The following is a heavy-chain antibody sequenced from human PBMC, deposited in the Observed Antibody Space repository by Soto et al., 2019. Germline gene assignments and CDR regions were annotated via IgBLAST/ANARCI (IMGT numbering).Heavy chain of an antibody. V-gene: IGHV3-33*01. J-gene: IGHJ5*02. Sequence: GGSLRLTCSASGFTFISYGMHWVRQAPGKGLEWVAVIWYDGRNKYYADSVKGRFTISRDNSKNTLYLQMNSLRAEDTAVYYCASLSYDFSSGYRTVHFDPGGQGTRVIVAS. CDR1: GFTFISYG. CDR2: IWYDGRNK. CDR3: ASLSYDFSSGYRTVHFDP. D-gene: IGHD3-3*01.